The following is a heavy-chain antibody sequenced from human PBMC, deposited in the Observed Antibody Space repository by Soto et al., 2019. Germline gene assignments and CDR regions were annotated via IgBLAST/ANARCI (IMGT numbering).Heavy chain of an antibody. CDR3: ARTNMITFGGVIVKKNWFDP. CDR2: INHSGST. CDR1: GGSFSGYY. V-gene: IGHV4-34*01. J-gene: IGHJ5*02. D-gene: IGHD3-16*02. Sequence: QVQLQQWGAGLLKPSETLSLTCAVYGGSFSGYYWSWIRQPPGKGLEWIGEINHSGSTNYNPSLKSRVTISVDTSKHQFSLKLSSVTAADTAVYYCARTNMITFGGVIVKKNWFDPWGQGTLVTVSS.